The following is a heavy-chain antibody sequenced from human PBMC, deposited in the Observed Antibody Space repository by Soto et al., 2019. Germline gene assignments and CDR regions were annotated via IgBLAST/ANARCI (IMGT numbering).Heavy chain of an antibody. Sequence: ASVKVSCKASGGTFSTHAIIWVRQAPGHGLEWMGGIIPISGTTYYTQKFQGRVTITADEPTSTAFMELSSLKSDDTAVFYCARGYCSGGNCYSGMDVSSQGTMVTVSS. CDR2: IIPISGTT. V-gene: IGHV1-69*13. CDR1: GGTFSTHA. J-gene: IGHJ6*02. D-gene: IGHD2-15*01. CDR3: ARGYCSGGNCYSGMDV.